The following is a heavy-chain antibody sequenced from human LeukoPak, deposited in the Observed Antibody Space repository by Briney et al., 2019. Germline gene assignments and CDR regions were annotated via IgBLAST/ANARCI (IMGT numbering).Heavy chain of an antibody. J-gene: IGHJ6*04. D-gene: IGHD6-19*01. V-gene: IGHV3-53*01. CDR1: GFTVSSNY. CDR3: SSGWYHYYYGMDV. CDR2: IYSGGST. Sequence: GGSLRLSCAASGFTVSSNYMSWVRQAPGKGPEWVSVIYSGGSTYYADSVKGRFTISRDNSKNTLYLQMNSLRAEDTAVYYCSSGWYHYYYGMDVWGKGTTVTVSS.